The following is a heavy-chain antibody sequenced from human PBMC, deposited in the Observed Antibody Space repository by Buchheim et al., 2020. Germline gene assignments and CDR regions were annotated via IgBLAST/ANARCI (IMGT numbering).Heavy chain of an antibody. CDR3: ARLADYVWGSSSAPIDY. CDR2: INHSEST. D-gene: IGHD3-16*01. Sequence: QVQLQQWGAGLLKPSETLSLTCAVYGGSFSGYYWSWIRQPPGKGLEWIGEINHSESTNYNPSLKSRVTISGDTAKNQFSLKLSSVTAADTAVYYCARLADYVWGSSSAPIDYWGQGTL. V-gene: IGHV4-34*01. J-gene: IGHJ4*02. CDR1: GGSFSGYY.